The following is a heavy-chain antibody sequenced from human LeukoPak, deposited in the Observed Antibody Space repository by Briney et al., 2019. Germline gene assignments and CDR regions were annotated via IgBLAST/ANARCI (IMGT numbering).Heavy chain of an antibody. CDR2: IIPIFGTA. J-gene: IGHJ4*02. CDR1: GGTFSSYA. CDR3: AREGVGATASYFDY. D-gene: IGHD1-26*01. Sequence: SVKVSCEASGGTFSSYAISWVRQAPGQGLEWMGGIIPIFGTANYAQKFQGRVTITTDESTSTAYMELSSLRSEDTAVYYCAREGVGATASYFDYWGQGTLVTVSS. V-gene: IGHV1-69*05.